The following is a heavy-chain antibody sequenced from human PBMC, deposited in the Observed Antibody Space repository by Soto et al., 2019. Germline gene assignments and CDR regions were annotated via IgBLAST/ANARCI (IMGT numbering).Heavy chain of an antibody. V-gene: IGHV1-8*01. CDR3: ACDPGTSFGY. J-gene: IGHJ4*02. CDR2: MNPNSGNT. Sequence: RLATGQGLEWMGWMNPNSGNTGYAQKFQGRVTMTRNTSISTAYMELSSLRSEDTAVYYCACDPGTSFGYWGQGTLVTVSS. D-gene: IGHD2-2*01.